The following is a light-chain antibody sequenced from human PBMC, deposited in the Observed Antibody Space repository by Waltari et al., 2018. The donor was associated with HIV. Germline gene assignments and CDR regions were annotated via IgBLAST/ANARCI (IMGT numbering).Light chain of an antibody. CDR3: YSTDSSGNLVV. CDR1: ALPQKY. V-gene: IGLV3-10*01. J-gene: IGLJ2*01. CDR2: EDS. Sequence: SYELTQPPSVSVSPGQTARITYSGDALPQKYAYWYQQKSGQAPVLVIYEDSKRPSGIPERFSGSSSGTMATLTISGAQVEDEADYYCYSTDSSGNLVVFGGGTKLTVL.